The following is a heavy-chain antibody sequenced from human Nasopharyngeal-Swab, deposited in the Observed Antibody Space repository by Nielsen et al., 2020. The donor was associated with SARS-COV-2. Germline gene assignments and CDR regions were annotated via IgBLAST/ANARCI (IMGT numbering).Heavy chain of an antibody. J-gene: IGHJ6*02. CDR2: ISYDGSNK. CDR1: AFTFSSYG. CDR3: AKEQLVPGYYGSRWVGFMDV. Sequence: GGSLRLSCAASAFTFSSYGMHWVRQVPGKGLEWVAVISYDGSNKYYADSVKGRFTISRDNSKSTLYLEMSSLRADDTAVYYCAKEQLVPGYYGSRWVGFMDVWGQGTTVTVSS. V-gene: IGHV3-30*18. D-gene: IGHD3-10*01.